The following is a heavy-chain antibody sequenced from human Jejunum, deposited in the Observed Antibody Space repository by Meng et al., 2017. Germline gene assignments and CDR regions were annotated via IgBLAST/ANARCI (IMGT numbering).Heavy chain of an antibody. CDR1: GFTFSDST. CDR2: IRSNSKSYTT. Sequence: SLRLSCAASGFTFSDSTIHWVRQASGKGLEWVGRIRSNSKSYTTVYAASVNGRFTISRDDAKTTTYLQMNSLKTEDTAVYYCTRTGITVAGNDYWGQGTLVTVSS. J-gene: IGHJ4*02. CDR3: TRTGITVAGNDY. D-gene: IGHD6-19*01. V-gene: IGHV3-73*01.